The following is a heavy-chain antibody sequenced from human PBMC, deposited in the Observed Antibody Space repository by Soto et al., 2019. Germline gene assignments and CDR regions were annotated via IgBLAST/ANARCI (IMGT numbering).Heavy chain of an antibody. D-gene: IGHD2-15*01. CDR1: GFTFSSYA. CDR2: ISYDGSNK. Sequence: GGSLRLSCAASGFTFSSYAMHWVRQAPGKGLEWVAVISYDGSNKYYADSVKGRFTISRDNSKNTLYLQMNSLRAEDTAVYYCAKVQVVTPARYYYGMDVWGQGTTVTVSS. V-gene: IGHV3-30*18. CDR3: AKVQVVTPARYYYGMDV. J-gene: IGHJ6*02.